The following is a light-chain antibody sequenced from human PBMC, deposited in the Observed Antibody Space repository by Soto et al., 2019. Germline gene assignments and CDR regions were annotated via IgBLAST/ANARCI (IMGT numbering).Light chain of an antibody. CDR1: NIGSKS. J-gene: IGLJ2*01. Sequence: SYELTQPPSVSVAPGKTARSTCGGNNIGSKSVHWYQQKPGQAPVLVIYYDSARPSGIPERFAGSNSGNTATLTISRVEAGDEAEYYCQVWDSSSDHVVFGGGTKLTVL. V-gene: IGLV3-21*04. CDR3: QVWDSSSDHVV. CDR2: YDS.